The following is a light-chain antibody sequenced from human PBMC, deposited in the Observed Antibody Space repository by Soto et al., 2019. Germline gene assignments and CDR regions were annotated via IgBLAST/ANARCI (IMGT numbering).Light chain of an antibody. CDR1: SSDVGGYNY. CDR2: EVT. CDR3: GSYSSSTTPFV. Sequence: QSARAQPAWVSVSPGQSITISCTGTSSDVGGYNYVSWYQQHPGKAPKLMIYEVTNRPSGVSNRFSGSKSGNTASLTISGLQAEDEADYYCGSYSSSTTPFVFGSGTKVTVL. J-gene: IGLJ1*01. V-gene: IGLV2-14*01.